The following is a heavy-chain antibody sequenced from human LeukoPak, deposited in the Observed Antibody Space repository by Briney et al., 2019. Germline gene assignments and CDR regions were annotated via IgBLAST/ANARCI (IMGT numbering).Heavy chain of an antibody. Sequence: KPSETLSLTCTVSGGSISSYYWSWIRQPPGKGLEWIGYIYYSGSTNYNPSLKSRVTISVDTSKNQFSLKLSSVTAADTAVYYCARAAPRNDAFDIWAKGQWSPSLQ. CDR1: GGSISSYY. CDR3: ARAAPRNDAFDI. CDR2: IYYSGST. V-gene: IGHV4-59*01. J-gene: IGHJ3*02. D-gene: IGHD6-25*01.